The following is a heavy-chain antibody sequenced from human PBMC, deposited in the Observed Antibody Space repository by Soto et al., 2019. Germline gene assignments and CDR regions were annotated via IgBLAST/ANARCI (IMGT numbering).Heavy chain of an antibody. D-gene: IGHD3-3*01. CDR2: IYYSGST. V-gene: IGHV4-31*03. CDR3: ARDGIPIFGARYYYYGMDV. J-gene: IGHJ6*02. Sequence: QVQLQESGPGLVKPSQTLSLTCTVSGGSISSGGYYWSWIRQHPGKGLEWIGYIYYSGSTYYNPSLKSRVTISVDTSKNQFSLQLSSVTAADTAVYYCARDGIPIFGARYYYYGMDVWGQGTTVTVSS. CDR1: GGSISSGGYY.